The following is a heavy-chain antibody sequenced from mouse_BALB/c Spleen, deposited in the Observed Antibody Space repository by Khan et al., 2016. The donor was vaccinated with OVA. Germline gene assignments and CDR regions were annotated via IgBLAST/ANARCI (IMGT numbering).Heavy chain of an antibody. Sequence: EVQLQESGPGLVKPSQSLSLTCTVTGYSITSDYAWNWIRQFPGNKLEWMGYISYSGRTSYNPSLKSRISITRDTSKNQFFLQLNSVTTEDTATXSCARSVTVTTVVATDFDDWGQGTTLTVSS. V-gene: IGHV3-2*02. CDR1: GYSITSDYA. J-gene: IGHJ2*01. D-gene: IGHD1-1*01. CDR3: ARSVTVTTVVATDFDD. CDR2: ISYSGRT.